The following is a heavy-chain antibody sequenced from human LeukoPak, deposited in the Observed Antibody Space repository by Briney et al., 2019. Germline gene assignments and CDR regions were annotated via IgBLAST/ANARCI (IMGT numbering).Heavy chain of an antibody. D-gene: IGHD6-19*01. CDR3: ARYSSGWYYFDY. J-gene: IGHJ4*02. CDR1: GFTFSSYS. CDR2: ISSSSSYI. Sequence: PGGSLRLSCAASGFTFSSYSMNWVRQAPGKGLEWVSSISSSSSYIYYADSVKGRFTISRDSAKNSLYLQMNSLRAEDTAVYYCARYSSGWYYFDYWGQGTLVTVSS. V-gene: IGHV3-21*01.